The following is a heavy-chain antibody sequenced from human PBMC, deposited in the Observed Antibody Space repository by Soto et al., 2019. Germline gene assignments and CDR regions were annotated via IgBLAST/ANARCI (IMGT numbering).Heavy chain of an antibody. CDR2: IFYSGSF. V-gene: IGHV4-31*03. J-gene: IGHJ4*02. CDR3: ARAPETSSIFGVALAYFFDY. CDR1: GGSISSGTSY. D-gene: IGHD3-3*01. Sequence: SETLSLTCTVSGGSISSGTSYWSWIRQRPGKGLEWIGYIFYSGSFYYTPSLRGRVMILADTSKNQFTLRLSSVTAADTAVYYCARAPETSSIFGVALAYFFDYWGQGTLVTVSS.